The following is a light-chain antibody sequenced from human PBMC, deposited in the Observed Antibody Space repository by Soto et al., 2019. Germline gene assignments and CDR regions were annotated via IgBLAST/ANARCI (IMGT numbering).Light chain of an antibody. CDR1: TSNIGSNY. CDR2: RNN. Sequence: QSVLTQPASSSGTPGQGVTISFSGSTSNIGSNYVYWYQQLPGTAPKLLIYRNNQRPSGVPDRFSGSKSDTSASLAISGLRSDDEADYFCATWDDSLNGFYVFGTGTKVTVL. CDR3: ATWDDSLNGFYV. V-gene: IGLV1-47*01. J-gene: IGLJ1*01.